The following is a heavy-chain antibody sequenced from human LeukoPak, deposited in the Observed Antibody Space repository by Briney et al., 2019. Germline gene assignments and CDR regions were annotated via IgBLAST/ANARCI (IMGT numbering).Heavy chain of an antibody. CDR3: ARDLTAHDAFDI. D-gene: IGHD4/OR15-4a*01. CDR1: GGSISSGDYY. CDR2: IYYSGST. J-gene: IGHJ3*02. V-gene: IGHV4-30-4*01. Sequence: SETLSLTCTVSGGSISSGDYYWSWIRQPPGKGLEWIGYIYYSGSTYYNPSLKSRVTISVDTSKNQFSLKLSSVTAADTAVYYCARDLTAHDAFDIWGQGTMVTVPS.